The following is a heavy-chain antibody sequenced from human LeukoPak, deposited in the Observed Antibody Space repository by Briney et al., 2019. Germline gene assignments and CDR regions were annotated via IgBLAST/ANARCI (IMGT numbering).Heavy chain of an antibody. V-gene: IGHV1-18*01. CDR1: GYTFTSYV. J-gene: IGHJ6*02. CDR3: ARESTYYGSWSYYGMDV. Sequence: ASVKVSCKASGYTFTSYVISWVRQAPGQGLEWMGWISAYNGNTNYAQKLQGRVTMTTDTSTSTAYMELRSLRSDDTAVYYCARESTYYGSWSYYGMDVWGQGTTVTVSS. CDR2: ISAYNGNT. D-gene: IGHD3-10*01.